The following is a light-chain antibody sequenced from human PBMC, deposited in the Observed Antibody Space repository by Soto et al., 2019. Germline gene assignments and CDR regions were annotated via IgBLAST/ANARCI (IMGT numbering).Light chain of an antibody. Sequence: EIVLTQSPATLSLSPGERATLSCCASKGVSSYVAWYQQKPGQAPRLLIYDASNRATGIPDRFSGSGSGTDFTLTISSLEPEDFAVYYCQQRSNWPALTFGGGTKVEIK. CDR1: KGVSSY. J-gene: IGKJ4*01. CDR2: DAS. V-gene: IGKV3-11*01. CDR3: QQRSNWPALT.